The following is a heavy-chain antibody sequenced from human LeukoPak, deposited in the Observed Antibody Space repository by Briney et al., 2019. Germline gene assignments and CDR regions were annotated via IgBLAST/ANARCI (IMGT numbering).Heavy chain of an antibody. D-gene: IGHD1-26*01. CDR3: ARHDPIVGTPDAFDI. CDR2: IHHSGST. Sequence: SETLSLTCTVSGYSISSGYYWGWIRQPPGKGLEWIGSIHHSGSTYYNPSLRSRVTISVDTSKNLFSLNMSSVTAADTAVYYCARHDPIVGTPDAFDIWGQGTMVTVSS. CDR1: GYSISSGYY. V-gene: IGHV4-38-2*02. J-gene: IGHJ3*02.